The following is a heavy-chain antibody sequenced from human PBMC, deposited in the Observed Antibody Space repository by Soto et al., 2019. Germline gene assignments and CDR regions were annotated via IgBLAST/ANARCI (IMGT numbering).Heavy chain of an antibody. V-gene: IGHV1-18*01. CDR1: GYTFITYG. Sequence: QVQLVQSGAEVKKPGASVKVSCKASGYTFITYGVSWVRQAPGQGLDWLGWISTYNGNTRYAARLQGRVTMTTDTNTNTAYMELRNLRSDDTAVYYCARGPTDYYDNSANYFMDYWGQGTLVTVSS. CDR3: ARGPTDYYDNSANYFMDY. D-gene: IGHD3-22*01. J-gene: IGHJ4*02. CDR2: ISTYNGNT.